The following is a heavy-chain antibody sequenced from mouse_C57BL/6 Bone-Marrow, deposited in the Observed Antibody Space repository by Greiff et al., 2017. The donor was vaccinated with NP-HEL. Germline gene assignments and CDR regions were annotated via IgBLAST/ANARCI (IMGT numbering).Heavy chain of an antibody. CDR2: FYPGSGSI. Sequence: QVQLQQSGAELVKPGASVKLSCKASGYTFTEYTIHWVKQRSGQGLEWIGWFYPGSGSIKYNEKFKDKATLTADKSSSTVYMELSRLTSEDSAVYFCARHGSGVYYYGSSPAWFAYWGQGTLVTVSA. V-gene: IGHV1-62-2*01. D-gene: IGHD1-1*01. CDR3: ARHGSGVYYYGSSPAWFAY. J-gene: IGHJ3*01. CDR1: GYTFTEYT.